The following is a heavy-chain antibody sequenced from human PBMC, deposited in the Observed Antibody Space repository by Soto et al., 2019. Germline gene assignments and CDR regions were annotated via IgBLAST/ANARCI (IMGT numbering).Heavy chain of an antibody. CDR2: INWNSATI. J-gene: IGHJ4*02. CDR1: GFTFDGYA. CDR3: ATDIYDGSAHYQGNLLSY. Sequence: EVQLLESGGGLVQPGRSLRLSCAASGFTFDGYALHWVRQVPGKGLEWVSGINWNSATIDYADSVKGRLIISSDNAKNSLYLQINSLRPEDTALYYCATDIYDGSAHYQGNLLSYWGRGTLVTVSS. D-gene: IGHD3-16*01. V-gene: IGHV3-9*01.